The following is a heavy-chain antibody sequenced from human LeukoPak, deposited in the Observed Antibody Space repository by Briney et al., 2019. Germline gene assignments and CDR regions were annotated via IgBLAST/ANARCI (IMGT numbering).Heavy chain of an antibody. CDR2: IYYSGST. J-gene: IGHJ4*02. Sequence: SETLSLTCTVSGGSISSGDYYWSWIRQPPGKGLEGIGYIYYSGSTYYNPSLKSRVTISVDTSKNQFSLKLSSVTAADTAVYYCARERDDGKEADYWGQGTLVTVSS. CDR1: GGSISSGDYY. CDR3: ARERDDGKEADY. D-gene: IGHD1-26*01. V-gene: IGHV4-30-4*01.